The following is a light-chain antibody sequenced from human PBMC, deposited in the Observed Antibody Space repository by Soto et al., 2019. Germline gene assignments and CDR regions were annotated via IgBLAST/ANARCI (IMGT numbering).Light chain of an antibody. J-gene: IGKJ5*01. Sequence: EIVLTQSPATLSLSPGERATLSCRASQSVSSSLAWYQQKPGQAPRLLIYDASNRATDIPARVSGSGSGTDFTLTITSLEPEDFAVYFCQQTKNMPVTFGQGTRLEIK. CDR2: DAS. V-gene: IGKV3-11*01. CDR1: QSVSSS. CDR3: QQTKNMPVT.